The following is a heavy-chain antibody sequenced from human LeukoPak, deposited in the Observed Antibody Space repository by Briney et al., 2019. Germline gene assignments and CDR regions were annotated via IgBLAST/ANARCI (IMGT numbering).Heavy chain of an antibody. J-gene: IGHJ4*02. CDR2: IYPDDSDT. Sequence: GESLKISCKGSGYRFSDYWIGWVRQMSGKGPEWMGIIYPDDSDTRYGPSFQGHVTISVDKSINTAYLQWSSLKASDTAMYYCARHGDYVGYWGQGTLVTVSS. V-gene: IGHV5-51*01. D-gene: IGHD4-17*01. CDR1: GYRFSDYW. CDR3: ARHGDYVGY.